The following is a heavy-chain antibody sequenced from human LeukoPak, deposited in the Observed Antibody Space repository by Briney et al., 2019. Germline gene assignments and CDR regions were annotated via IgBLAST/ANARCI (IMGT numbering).Heavy chain of an antibody. V-gene: IGHV4-4*09. Sequence: PSETLSLTCTVSDSSISSYYWNWIRQPPGKGLEWIGYMYTSGGTNYNPSLKSRVTISVDTSKNQFSLKLRSVTAADTAMYYCAITHRADYYYMDVWGRGTTVTVSS. J-gene: IGHJ6*03. CDR2: MYTSGGT. CDR3: AITHRADYYYMDV. CDR1: DSSISSYY.